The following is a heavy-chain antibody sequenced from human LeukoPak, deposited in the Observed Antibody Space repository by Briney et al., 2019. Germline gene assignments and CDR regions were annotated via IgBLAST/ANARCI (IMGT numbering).Heavy chain of an antibody. CDR3: ARDPGGYYSSEAWLDY. CDR1: GGSISSGSYY. D-gene: IGHD3-10*01. Sequence: PSETLSLTCTVSGGSISSGSYYWSWIRQPAGKGLEWIGRIYSSGRTNYNPSLKSRVTISIDTSKNQFSLKLSSVTAADTAVYYYARDPGGYYSSEAWLDYWGQGTLVTVSS. CDR2: IYSSGRT. V-gene: IGHV4-61*02. J-gene: IGHJ4*02.